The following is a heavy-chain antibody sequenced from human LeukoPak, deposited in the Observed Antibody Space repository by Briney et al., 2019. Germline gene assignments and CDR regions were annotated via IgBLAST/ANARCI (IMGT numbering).Heavy chain of an antibody. J-gene: IGHJ4*02. Sequence: GSLRLSCAASGFTFSSYGMHWVRQAPGKGLEWVALISYDGGNKYYADSVKGRFTISRDNSENTLYLQMNSLRAEDTAVYYCAKDQADSGNYYFDYWGQGTLVTVSS. CDR1: GFTFSSYG. V-gene: IGHV3-30*18. CDR3: AKDQADSGNYYFDY. CDR2: ISYDGGNK. D-gene: IGHD1-26*01.